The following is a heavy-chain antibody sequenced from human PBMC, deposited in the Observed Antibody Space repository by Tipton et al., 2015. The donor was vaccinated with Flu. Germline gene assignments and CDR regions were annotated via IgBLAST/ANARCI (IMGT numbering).Heavy chain of an antibody. D-gene: IGHD3-3*01. Sequence: GSLRLSCAASGFTFSDYYMSWIRQAPGKGLEWVSYISSSSSYTNYADSVKGRFTISRDNAKNSLYLQMNSLRAEDTAVYYCASRYDFWSGYYQTWGQGTLVTVSS. CDR1: GFTFSDYY. CDR3: ASRYDFWSGYYQT. CDR2: ISSSSSYT. V-gene: IGHV3-11*06. J-gene: IGHJ5*02.